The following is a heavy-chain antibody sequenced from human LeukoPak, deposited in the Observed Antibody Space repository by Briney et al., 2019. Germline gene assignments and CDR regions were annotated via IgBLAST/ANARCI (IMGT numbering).Heavy chain of an antibody. Sequence: PGRSLRLSCAASGFTSSSYGMHWVRQAPGKGLEWVAVISYDGSNKYYADSVKGRFTISRDNSKNTLYLQMNSLRAEDTAVYYCAKAPRQWLDYFDYWGQGTLVTVSS. V-gene: IGHV3-30*18. CDR1: GFTSSSYG. J-gene: IGHJ4*02. D-gene: IGHD6-19*01. CDR2: ISYDGSNK. CDR3: AKAPRQWLDYFDY.